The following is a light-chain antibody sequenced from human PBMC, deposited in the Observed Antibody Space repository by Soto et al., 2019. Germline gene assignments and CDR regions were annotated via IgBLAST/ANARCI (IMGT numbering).Light chain of an antibody. V-gene: IGKV3-20*01. CDR2: AAS. J-gene: IGKJ3*01. CDR1: QSVSVNS. Sequence: EIVLTQSPGTLSLSPGERATLSCRASQSVSVNSLAWYQQKGGQAPRLLIYAASTRATCVPDRFSGTGSGTDLDLAISRLETDDSTVYYCQQYGGSPFTFGPGTKVDIK. CDR3: QQYGGSPFT.